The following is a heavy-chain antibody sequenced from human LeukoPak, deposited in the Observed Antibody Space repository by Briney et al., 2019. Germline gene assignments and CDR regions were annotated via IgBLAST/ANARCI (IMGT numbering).Heavy chain of an antibody. D-gene: IGHD3-9*01. V-gene: IGHV1-3*01. Sequence: ASVKVSYKASGYTFTSYAMHWVRRAPGQRLEWMGWINAGNGNTKYSQKFQGRVTITRDTSASTAYMELSSLRSEDTAVYYCARGKVRYFDWPPWFDYWGQGTLVTVSS. CDR2: INAGNGNT. CDR1: GYTFTSYA. J-gene: IGHJ4*02. CDR3: ARGKVRYFDWPPWFDY.